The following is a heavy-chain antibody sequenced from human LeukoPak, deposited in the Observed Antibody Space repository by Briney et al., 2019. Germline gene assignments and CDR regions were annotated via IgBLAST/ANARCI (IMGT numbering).Heavy chain of an antibody. CDR3: AKVGVAGSSSWYDY. CDR2: ISGSGTST. Sequence: GGSPRLSCAASGFTFSSYAMSWVRQAPGEGLEWVSTISGSGTSTYYADSVKGRFTISRDNSKNTLYLQMNSLRAEDTAVYYCAKVGVAGSSSWYDYWGQGTLVTVSS. J-gene: IGHJ4*02. CDR1: GFTFSSYA. V-gene: IGHV3-23*01. D-gene: IGHD6-13*01.